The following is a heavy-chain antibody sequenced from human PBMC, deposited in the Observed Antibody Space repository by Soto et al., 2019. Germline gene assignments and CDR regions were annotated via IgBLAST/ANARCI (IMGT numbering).Heavy chain of an antibody. CDR3: AKDLGIRYFGQGAFDI. J-gene: IGHJ3*02. D-gene: IGHD3-9*01. CDR1: GFTFSSYA. V-gene: IGHV3-23*01. CDR2: ISGSGGST. Sequence: GGSLRLSCAASGFTFSSYAMSWVRQAPGKGLEWVSAISGSGGSTYYADSVKGRFTISRDNSKNTLYLQMNSLRAEDTAVYYCAKDLGIRYFGQGAFDIWGQGTMVTVSS.